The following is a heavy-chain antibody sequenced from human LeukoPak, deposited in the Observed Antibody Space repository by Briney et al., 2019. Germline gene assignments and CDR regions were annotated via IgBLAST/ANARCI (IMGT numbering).Heavy chain of an antibody. CDR2: ISGYNGNT. CDR3: ARGPAPRFYGSGSLRVFDP. V-gene: IGHV1-18*01. D-gene: IGHD3-10*01. J-gene: IGHJ5*02. Sequence: GASVKVSCKASGYTFTSYGISWVRQAPGQGLEWMGWISGYNGNTIYAQKLQGRVTMTTDTSTSTAYMELRSLRSDDTAVYYCARGPAPRFYGSGSLRVFDPWGQGTLVTVSS. CDR1: GYTFTSYG.